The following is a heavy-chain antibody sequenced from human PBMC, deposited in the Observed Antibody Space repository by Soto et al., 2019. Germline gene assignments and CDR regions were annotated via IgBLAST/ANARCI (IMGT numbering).Heavy chain of an antibody. D-gene: IGHD5-18*01. Sequence: QVQLVESGGGVVQPGRSLRLSCAASGFTFSSYAMHWVRQAPGKGLEWVAVISYDGSNKYYADSVKGRFTISRDNSKNTLHLQMNSLRAEDTAVYYCARDREIQLWPDEDYYGMDVWGQGTTVTVSS. CDR1: GFTFSSYA. CDR2: ISYDGSNK. V-gene: IGHV3-30-3*01. J-gene: IGHJ6*02. CDR3: ARDREIQLWPDEDYYGMDV.